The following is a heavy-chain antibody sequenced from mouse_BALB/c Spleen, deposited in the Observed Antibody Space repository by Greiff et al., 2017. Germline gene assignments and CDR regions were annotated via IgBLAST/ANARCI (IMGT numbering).Heavy chain of an antibody. V-gene: IGHV5-17*02. CDR2: ISSGSSTI. CDR3: ARTGTTVFDY. CDR1: GFTFNSFG. D-gene: IGHD4-1*01. Sequence: EVKLMESGGGLVQPGGSRKLSCAASGFTFNSFGMHWVRQAPEKGLEWVAYISSGSSTIYYADTVKGRFTISRDNPKNTLFLQMTSLRSEDTAMYYCARTGTTVFDYWGQGTTLTVSS. J-gene: IGHJ2*01.